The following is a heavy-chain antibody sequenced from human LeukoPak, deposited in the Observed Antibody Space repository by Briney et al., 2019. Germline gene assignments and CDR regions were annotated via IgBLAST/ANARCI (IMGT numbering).Heavy chain of an antibody. CDR3: ARVLRGGATILPYYYYYGMDV. CDR2: ISAYNGNT. V-gene: IGHV1-18*01. D-gene: IGHD5-12*01. Sequence: GASVTVSCKASGYTFTSYGISWVRQAPGQGLEWMGWISAYNGNTNYAQKLQGRVTMTTDTSTSTAYMELRSLRSDDTAVYYCARVLRGGATILPYYYYYGMDVWGQGTTVTVSS. CDR1: GYTFTSYG. J-gene: IGHJ6*02.